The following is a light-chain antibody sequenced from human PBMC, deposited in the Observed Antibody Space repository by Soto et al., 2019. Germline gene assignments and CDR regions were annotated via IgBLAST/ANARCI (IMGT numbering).Light chain of an antibody. CDR2: GAS. J-gene: IGKJ4*01. V-gene: IGKV3-20*01. Sequence: EIVLTQAPRTLSLSPGERATLSCRASQSVSSRNLAWYQQIPGQAPRLLIYGASTRATGVPDRFSGSGSATDFTLTISRLEPADFAVYYCQQYSRSRLTFGGGTKVEI. CDR1: QSVSSRN. CDR3: QQYSRSRLT.